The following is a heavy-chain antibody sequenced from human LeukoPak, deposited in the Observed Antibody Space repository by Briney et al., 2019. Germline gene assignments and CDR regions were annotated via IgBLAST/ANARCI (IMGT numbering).Heavy chain of an antibody. CDR2: IYYTGST. D-gene: IGHD3/OR15-3a*01. J-gene: IGHJ4*02. CDR3: ARNFRTDIRIDY. Sequence: SSETLSLTCTVSGGSISSNTHYWVWVRQPPGKGLEWIGSIYYTGSTYFSPSLKSRVAISVDTSKSQFSLKLSSVTAADTAVYFCARNFRTDIRIDYWGQGTLATVSP. CDR1: GGSISSNTHY. V-gene: IGHV4-39*01.